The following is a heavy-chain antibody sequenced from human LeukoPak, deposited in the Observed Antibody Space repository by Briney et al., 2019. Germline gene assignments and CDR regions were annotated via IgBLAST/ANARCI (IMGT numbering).Heavy chain of an antibody. J-gene: IGHJ4*02. CDR3: ARDLCSRGSCYTGIDY. CDR1: GFTFSSYA. CDR2: ISYDGSNK. V-gene: IGHV3-30-3*01. D-gene: IGHD2-15*01. Sequence: GRSLRLSCAASGFTFSSYAMHWVRQAQGKGLEWVAVISYDGSNKYYADSVKGRFTISRDNSKNTLYLQMNSLRAEDTAVYYCARDLCSRGSCYTGIDYWGQGTPVTVSS.